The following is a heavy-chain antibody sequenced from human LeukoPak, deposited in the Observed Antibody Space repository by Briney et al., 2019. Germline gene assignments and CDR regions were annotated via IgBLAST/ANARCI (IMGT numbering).Heavy chain of an antibody. CDR1: GGSVSSYY. V-gene: IGHV4-59*02. J-gene: IGHJ4*02. D-gene: IGHD2-21*02. CDR2: MSYSGRT. CDR3: TRGYCRDDICQVFPY. Sequence: SETLSLTCTVSGGSVSSYYWSWIRQTPEKGLEWIGYMSYSGRTDYGPSLKSRVTMSVDTSKNQFSLKMSYVTAADTGVYYCTRGYCRDDICQVFPYWGQGTLVTVSS.